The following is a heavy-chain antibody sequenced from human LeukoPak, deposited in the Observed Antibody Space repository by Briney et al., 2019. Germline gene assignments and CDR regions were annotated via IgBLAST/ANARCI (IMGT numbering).Heavy chain of an antibody. V-gene: IGHV4-59*08. J-gene: IGHJ4*02. CDR1: GDSISSYY. CDR3: ARQMSGSSGLDY. D-gene: IGHD6-19*01. CDR2: IYSSGST. Sequence: SETLSLTCSVSGDSISSYYWSWIRQPPGKGLEWIGYIYSSGSTNYNPSLKSRVTISVDMSKSQFSLELSSVTAADTAVYYCARQMSGSSGLDYWGQGTLVAVSS.